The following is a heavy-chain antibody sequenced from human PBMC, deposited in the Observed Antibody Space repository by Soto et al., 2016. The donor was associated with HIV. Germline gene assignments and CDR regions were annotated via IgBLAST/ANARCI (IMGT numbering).Heavy chain of an antibody. CDR2: IGDSGRST. D-gene: IGHD2-21*01. V-gene: IGHV3-23*01. CDR1: GFTFNNYA. CDR3: TKDQSWPGIHDY. Sequence: LLQSGGGLVQPGGSLRLSCAAAGFTFNNYAMTWVRQIPGKGLEWVSSIGDSGRSTWYTDPVKGRFSISRDNSKKMVFLQMNSLSAEDTAIYYCTKDQSWPGIHDYWGQGVPLTVSS. J-gene: IGHJ4*02.